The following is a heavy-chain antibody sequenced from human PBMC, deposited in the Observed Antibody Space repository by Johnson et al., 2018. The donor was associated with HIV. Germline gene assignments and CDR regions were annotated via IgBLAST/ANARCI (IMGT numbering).Heavy chain of an antibody. J-gene: IGHJ3*02. CDR2: INWNGGRM. CDR3: ARVGAAGVDAFDI. CDR1: GFTFDDYG. Sequence: VQLVESGGGVVRPGGSLRLSCAASGFTFDDYGMTWVRQAPGKGLEWVSGINWNGGRMGYADSVKGRFTISRDNAKNLLLLQMNSLRAEDTAVYYCARVGAAGVDAFDIWGQGTMVTVSS. V-gene: IGHV3-20*04. D-gene: IGHD6-25*01.